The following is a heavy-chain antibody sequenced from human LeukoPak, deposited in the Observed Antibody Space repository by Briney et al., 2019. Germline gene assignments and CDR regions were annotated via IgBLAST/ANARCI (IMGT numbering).Heavy chain of an antibody. CDR1: GGSISSSNW. CDR3: ARRPGIAAAGEDY. J-gene: IGHJ4*02. Sequence: SGTLSLTCAVSGGSISSSNWWSWVRHPPGKGLEWIGEIYHSGSTNYNPSLKSRVTISVDKSKNQFSLKLSSVTAADTAVYYCARRPGIAAAGEDYWGQGTLVTVSS. D-gene: IGHD6-13*01. CDR2: IYHSGST. V-gene: IGHV4-4*02.